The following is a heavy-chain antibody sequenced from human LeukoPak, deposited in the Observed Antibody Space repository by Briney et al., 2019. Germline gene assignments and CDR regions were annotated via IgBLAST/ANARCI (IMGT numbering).Heavy chain of an antibody. CDR1: GLTFNTYA. CDR3: AKDEQQLDLDYYYGMDV. J-gene: IGHJ6*02. CDR2: ITGSGYST. Sequence: SGGSLRLSCAASGLTFNTYAMSWVRQAPGKGLEWVSGITGSGYSTYYADSLKGRFTISRDNSKKTLYLQMNSLRVEDTAVYYCAKDEQQLDLDYYYGMDVWGQGTTVTVSS. D-gene: IGHD6-13*01. V-gene: IGHV3-23*01.